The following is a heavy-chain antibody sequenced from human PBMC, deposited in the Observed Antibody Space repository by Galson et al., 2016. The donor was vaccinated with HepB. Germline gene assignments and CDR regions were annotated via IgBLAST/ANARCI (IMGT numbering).Heavy chain of an antibody. CDR1: GFTFSNYY. CDR2: LSPSTTHI. Sequence: SLRLSCAASGFTFSNYYMSWIRQAPGKGLEWVAYLSPSTTHINYADSVMGRFTVSRDNAKNSLYLQMNSLGAEDTAVYYCASPSGRYSVHTFDLWGQGTMVTVSS. J-gene: IGHJ3*01. CDR3: ASPSGRYSVHTFDL. D-gene: IGHD1-26*01. V-gene: IGHV3-11*06.